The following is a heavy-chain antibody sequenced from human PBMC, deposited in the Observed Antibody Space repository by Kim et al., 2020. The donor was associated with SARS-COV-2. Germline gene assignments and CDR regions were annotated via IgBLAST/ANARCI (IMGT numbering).Heavy chain of an antibody. CDR2: K. Sequence: KYYADSVKGRFTISRDNSKNTLYLQMNSLRAEDTAVYYCARLGVVTPSDYWGQGTLVTVSS. J-gene: IGHJ4*02. V-gene: IGHV3-30*01. CDR3: ARLGVVTPSDY. D-gene: IGHD3-3*01.